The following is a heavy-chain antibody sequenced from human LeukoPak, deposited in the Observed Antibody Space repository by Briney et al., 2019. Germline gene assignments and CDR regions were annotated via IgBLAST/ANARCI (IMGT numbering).Heavy chain of an antibody. CDR3: ARDYRRGAASDAFDI. CDR1: GGSINSGNYY. CDR2: VHGSGTT. V-gene: IGHV4-61*02. D-gene: IGHD4-11*01. J-gene: IGHJ3*02. Sequence: SETLSLTCTVSGGSINSGNYYWSWIRQPAGKGLEWIGRVHGSGTTNYNPSLTSRVTILADTSKNQFSLILNSVTAADTAVYFCARDYRRGAASDAFDIWGQGTLVTVSS.